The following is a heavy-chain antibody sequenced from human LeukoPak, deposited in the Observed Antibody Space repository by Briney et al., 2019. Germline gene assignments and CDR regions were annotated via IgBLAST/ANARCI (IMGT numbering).Heavy chain of an antibody. Sequence: PSETLSLTCTVSGGSISSYYWTWIRQPPGKGLEWIGSLYYSGSTNYNPSLKSRVTISVDTSKNQFSLKLSSVTAADTAVYYCATTVGYYYGSEFRYWGQGTLVTVSS. CDR2: LYYSGST. CDR1: GGSISSYY. J-gene: IGHJ4*02. D-gene: IGHD3-10*01. V-gene: IGHV4-59*08. CDR3: ATTVGYYYGSEFRY.